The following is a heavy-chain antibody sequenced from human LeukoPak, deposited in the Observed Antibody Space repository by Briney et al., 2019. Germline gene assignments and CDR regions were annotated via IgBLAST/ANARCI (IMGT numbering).Heavy chain of an antibody. CDR3: ARDRQNSSGWYGPYWYFDL. J-gene: IGHJ2*01. CDR1: GGTFSSYA. V-gene: IGHV1-69*04. Sequence: SVKVSCKASGGTFSSYAISWVRQAPGQGLEWMGRIIPIFGIANYAQKFQGRVTITADKSTSTAYMELSSLRPEDTAVYYCARDRQNSSGWYGPYWYFDLWGRGTLVTVSS. CDR2: IIPIFGIA. D-gene: IGHD6-19*01.